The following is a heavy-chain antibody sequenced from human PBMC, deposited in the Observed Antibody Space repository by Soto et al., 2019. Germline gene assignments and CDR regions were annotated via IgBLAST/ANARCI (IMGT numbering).Heavy chain of an antibody. V-gene: IGHV3-30-3*01. CDR3: ARDGGVGYSYGLSHYYYGMDA. J-gene: IGHJ6*02. D-gene: IGHD5-18*01. CDR1: GFTFSSYA. CDR2: ISYDGSNK. Sequence: GGSLRLSCAASGFTFSSYAMHWVRQAPGKGLEWVAVISYDGSNKYYADSVKGRFTISRDNSKNTLYLQMNSLRAEDTAVYYCARDGGVGYSYGLSHYYYGMDAWGQGTTVTVSS.